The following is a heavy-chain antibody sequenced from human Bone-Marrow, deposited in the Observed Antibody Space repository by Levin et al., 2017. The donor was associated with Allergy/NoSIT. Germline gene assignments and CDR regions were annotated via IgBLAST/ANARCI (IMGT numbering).Heavy chain of an antibody. Sequence: PPGGSLRLSCAASGFIFSSHGLHWVRQAPGKGLEWVAFIWYDGSNKYYADSVKGRFTISRDNSENTVYLQMNSLRAEDTAVYYCARSFGGDYFFHLDSWGQGTLIIVSS. V-gene: IGHV3-33*01. CDR1: GFIFSSHG. CDR3: ARSFGGDYFFHLDS. J-gene: IGHJ4*02. CDR2: IWYDGSNK. D-gene: IGHD2-21*02.